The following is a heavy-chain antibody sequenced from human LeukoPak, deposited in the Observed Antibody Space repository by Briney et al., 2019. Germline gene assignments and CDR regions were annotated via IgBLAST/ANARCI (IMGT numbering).Heavy chain of an antibody. D-gene: IGHD3-10*01. V-gene: IGHV1-2*02. CDR1: GYTFTGYY. J-gene: IGHJ4*02. CDR2: INPNSGGT. Sequence: GASVKVSCKASGYTFTGYYMHWVRQAPGQGLEWMGWINPNSGGTNYAQKFQGRVTMTRDTSISTAYMELSRLRSDDTAVYYCARMSMVRGAFFDYWGQGTLVTVSS. CDR3: ARMSMVRGAFFDY.